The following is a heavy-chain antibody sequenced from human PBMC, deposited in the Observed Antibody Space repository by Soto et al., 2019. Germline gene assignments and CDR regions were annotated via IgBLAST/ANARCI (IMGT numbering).Heavy chain of an antibody. CDR1: GGSISSSSYY. CDR3: SRHQTQQAARYFDY. CDR2: IYYSGST. V-gene: IGHV4-39*01. J-gene: IGHJ4*02. Sequence: QLQLQESGPGLVKPSETLSLTCTVSGGSISSSSYYWGWIRQPPGKGLEWIGSIYYSGSTYYNPSLKSRVTISVDTSKNQFSLKLSSVTAADTAVYYCSRHQTQQAARYFDYCGQGTLVTVSS. D-gene: IGHD6-13*01.